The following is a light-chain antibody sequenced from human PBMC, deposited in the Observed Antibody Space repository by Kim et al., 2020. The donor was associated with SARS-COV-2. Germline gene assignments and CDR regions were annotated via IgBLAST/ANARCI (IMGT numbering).Light chain of an antibody. CDR3: NSRDSSGNHVV. Sequence: ALGQTVRITCQEDSLRSYYASWYQQKPGQATVLVIYGKNNRPSGIPDRFSGSSSGNTASLTITGAQAEDEADYYCNSRDSSGNHVVFGGGTQLTVL. J-gene: IGLJ2*01. CDR2: GKN. CDR1: SLRSYY. V-gene: IGLV3-19*01.